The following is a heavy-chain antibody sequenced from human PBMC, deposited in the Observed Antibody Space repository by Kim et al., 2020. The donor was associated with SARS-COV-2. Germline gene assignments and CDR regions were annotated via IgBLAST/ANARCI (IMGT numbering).Heavy chain of an antibody. CDR1: GFTFSSYW. CDR2: IKQDGSEK. Sequence: GGSLRLSCAASGFTFSSYWMSWVRQAPGKGLEWVANIKQDGSEKYYVDSVKGRFTISRDNAKNSLYLQMNSLRAEDTAVYYCARTAPVGATGSYYWGQGTLVTVSS. V-gene: IGHV3-7*01. CDR3: ARTAPVGATGSYY. D-gene: IGHD1-26*01. J-gene: IGHJ4*02.